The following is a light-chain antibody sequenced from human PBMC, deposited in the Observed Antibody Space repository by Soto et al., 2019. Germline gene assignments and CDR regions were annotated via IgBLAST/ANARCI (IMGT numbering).Light chain of an antibody. CDR1: QDIRKY. J-gene: IGKJ5*01. Sequence: IQMNQSPSSLSASVGDRVTSTCQATQDIRKYLNWYQQKPGKAPKLLIYDASSLETGVPSRFSGSGSGTDFTLTISSLQPEDFATYYCQQYDNLPLIFGQGTRLEI. CDR2: DAS. V-gene: IGKV1-33*01. CDR3: QQYDNLPLI.